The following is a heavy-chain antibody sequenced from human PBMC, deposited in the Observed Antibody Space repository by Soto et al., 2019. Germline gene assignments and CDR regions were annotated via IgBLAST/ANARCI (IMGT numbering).Heavy chain of an antibody. J-gene: IGHJ5*02. V-gene: IGHV4-59*01. CDR3: ARDAGGRVVPAATRKTYNWFDP. D-gene: IGHD2-2*01. CDR1: GGSISSYY. CDR2: IYYSGST. Sequence: ASETLSLTCTVSGGSISSYYWSWIRQPPGKGLEWIGYIYYSGSTNYNPSLKSRVTISVDTSKNQFSLKLSSVTAADTAVYYCARDAGGRVVPAATRKTYNWFDPWGQGTLVTVSS.